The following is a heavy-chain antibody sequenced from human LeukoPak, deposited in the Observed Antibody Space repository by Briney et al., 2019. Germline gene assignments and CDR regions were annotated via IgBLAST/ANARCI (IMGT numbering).Heavy chain of an antibody. CDR1: GFTFSNYW. J-gene: IGHJ4*02. CDR2: IKEDGSKE. CDR3: AALWGGGY. Sequence: PGGSLRLSCAASGFTFSNYWMSWVRQAPGKGLEWVADIKEDGSKEYYMDSVKGRFTISRDNAKNSLFLQMNRLRDEDTAIYYCAALWGGGYWGQGTLVTVSS. D-gene: IGHD3-16*01. V-gene: IGHV3-7*01.